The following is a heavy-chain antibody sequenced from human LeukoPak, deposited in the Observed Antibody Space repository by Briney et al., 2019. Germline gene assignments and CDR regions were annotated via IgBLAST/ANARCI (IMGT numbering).Heavy chain of an antibody. CDR1: GFTFDDYT. D-gene: IGHD4-17*01. CDR3: AREGGTDYGDYLSY. J-gene: IGHJ4*02. Sequence: PGGSLRLSCASSGFTFDDYTMHWVRQAPGKGLEWVSLISWDGGSTYYADSVKGRFTISRDNSKNTVYLQMNSLRAEDTAVYYCAREGGTDYGDYLSYWGQGTLVTVSS. CDR2: ISWDGGST. V-gene: IGHV3-43*01.